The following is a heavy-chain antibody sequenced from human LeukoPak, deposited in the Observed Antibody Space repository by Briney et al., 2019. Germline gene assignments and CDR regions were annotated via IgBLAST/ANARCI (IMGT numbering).Heavy chain of an antibody. CDR2: ISYDGSNK. J-gene: IGHJ3*02. CDR1: GYTLSIYG. V-gene: IGHV3-30*18. CDR3: AKGTYYYDRGGEDAFDI. Sequence: GGSLRLSCAASGYTLSIYGMHWVRHAPDKGLQWVTVISYDGSNKYYADSVKGRFTISRDNSKNTLYLQMNSLRAEDTAVYYCAKGTYYYDRGGEDAFDIWGQGTMVTVSS. D-gene: IGHD3-22*01.